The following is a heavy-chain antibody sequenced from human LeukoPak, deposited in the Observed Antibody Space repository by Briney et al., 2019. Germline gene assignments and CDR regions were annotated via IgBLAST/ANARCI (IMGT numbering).Heavy chain of an antibody. V-gene: IGHV3-30*02. CDR1: GFTFSSYG. Sequence: AGGSLRLSSAASGFTFSSYGMHWVRPAPGQGLEWGAFIRYDGSSKSYTDSVKGRFTISRDSSKNTLYLQMNSLRAEDTDVYYCAKDENNLSYYDILTGYYFASYYYMDVWGKGTTVTVSS. J-gene: IGHJ6*03. CDR2: IRYDGSSK. D-gene: IGHD3-9*01. CDR3: AKDENNLSYYDILTGYYFASYYYMDV.